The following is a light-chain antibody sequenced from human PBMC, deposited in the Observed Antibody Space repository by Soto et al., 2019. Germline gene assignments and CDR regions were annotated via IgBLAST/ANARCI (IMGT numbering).Light chain of an antibody. CDR2: KIS. J-gene: IGKJ2*01. V-gene: IGKV2-30*01. Sequence: EVVMTQSPLSLPVTLGQPASISCKSTQGLVYSDGNIYLNWFHQRPGQSPRRLIHKISDRDSGVPDRFSGSGSGTDFTLEISRVEAEDVGIYYCMQGTHWQFTFGQGTKLEIK. CDR3: MQGTHWQFT. CDR1: QGLVYSDGNIY.